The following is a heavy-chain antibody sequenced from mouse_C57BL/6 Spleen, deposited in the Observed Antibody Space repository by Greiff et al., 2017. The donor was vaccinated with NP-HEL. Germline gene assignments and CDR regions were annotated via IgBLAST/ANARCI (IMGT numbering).Heavy chain of an antibody. CDR2: ISSGSSAI. CDR3: ARGEYSNYFAY. CDR1: GFTFSDYG. Sequence: EVMLVESGGGLVKPGGSLKLSCAASGFTFSDYGMHWVRQAPEKGLEWVAYISSGSSAINYADKVKGRFTISRDNAKNTLFLQMTSLRSEDTAMYYCARGEYSNYFAYWGQGTLVTVSA. J-gene: IGHJ3*01. D-gene: IGHD2-5*01. V-gene: IGHV5-17*01.